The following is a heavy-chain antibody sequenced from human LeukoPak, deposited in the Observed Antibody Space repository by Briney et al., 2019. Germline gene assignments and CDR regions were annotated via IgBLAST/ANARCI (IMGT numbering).Heavy chain of an antibody. CDR2: INHSGST. Sequence: SETLSLTCAVYGGSFSGYSWSWIRQPPGKGLEWIWEINHSGSTNYNPSLKSRVTISVDTSKNQFSLKLSSVTAADTAVYYCARGPLSSFDYWGQGTLVTVSS. V-gene: IGHV4-34*01. D-gene: IGHD2-2*01. CDR3: ARGPLSSFDY. J-gene: IGHJ4*02. CDR1: GGSFSGYS.